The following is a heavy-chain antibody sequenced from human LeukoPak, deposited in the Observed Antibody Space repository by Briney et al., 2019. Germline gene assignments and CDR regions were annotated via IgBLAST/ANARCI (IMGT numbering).Heavy chain of an antibody. V-gene: IGHV3-23*01. J-gene: IGHJ4*02. CDR3: TQGGVGAHSI. Sequence: PGGSLRLSCAASGFTFNIYAMSWVRQAPGKGLEWVSTISADGVSTYYADSAKGRFTISRDNSKNTVYLQTNSLRAEDTAVYYCTQGGVGAHSIWGQGTLVTVSS. CDR1: GFTFNIYA. D-gene: IGHD3-3*01. CDR2: ISADGVST.